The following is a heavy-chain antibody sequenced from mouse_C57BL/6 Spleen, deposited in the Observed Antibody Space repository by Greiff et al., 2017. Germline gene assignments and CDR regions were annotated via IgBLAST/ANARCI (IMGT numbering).Heavy chain of an antibody. CDR2: IDPEDGDT. CDR1: GFNIKDYY. V-gene: IGHV14-1*01. Sequence: EVQLQQSGVELVRPGASVKLSCTASGFNIKDYYMHWVKQRPEQGLEWIGRIDPEDGDTEYAPKFQGKATMTADTSSNTAYLQLSSLTSEDTAVYYCTTPYYYGSSYRGDYWGQGTTLTVSS. CDR3: TTPYYYGSSYRGDY. D-gene: IGHD1-1*01. J-gene: IGHJ2*01.